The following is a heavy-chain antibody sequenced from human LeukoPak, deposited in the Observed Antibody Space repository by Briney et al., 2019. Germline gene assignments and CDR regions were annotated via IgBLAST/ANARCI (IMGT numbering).Heavy chain of an antibody. CDR1: GFTFSSYG. CDR2: IWYDGSNK. J-gene: IGHJ4*02. D-gene: IGHD3-9*01. CDR3: ARPEYYDILTGYSQAPAY. V-gene: IGHV3-33*01. Sequence: GRSLRLSCAASGFTFSSYGMHWVRQAPGKGLEWVAVIWYDGSNKYYADSVKGRFTISRDNSKKTLYLQMNSLRAEDTAVYYCARPEYYDILTGYSQAPAYWGQGTLVTVSS.